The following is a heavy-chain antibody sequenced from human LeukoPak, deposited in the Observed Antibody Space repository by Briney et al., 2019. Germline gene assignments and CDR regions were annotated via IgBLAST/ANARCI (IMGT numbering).Heavy chain of an antibody. J-gene: IGHJ4*02. CDR3: AKDGRRISMIGVVRRGHYFDY. CDR1: GFTFRRYG. CDR2: INGRGVNT. D-gene: IGHD3-22*01. Sequence: GGTLRPSCAASGFTFRRYGMSWVRQAPGKGLEWVSSINGRGVNTYYGDSVKGRFTISRDNSKNTLDLQMNSLRAEDTAVYYCAKDGRRISMIGVVRRGHYFDYWGQGILVTVSS. V-gene: IGHV3-23*01.